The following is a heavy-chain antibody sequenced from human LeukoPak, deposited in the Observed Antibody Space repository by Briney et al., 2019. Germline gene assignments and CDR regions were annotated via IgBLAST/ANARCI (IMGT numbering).Heavy chain of an antibody. J-gene: IGHJ4*02. CDR3: AIGPPHDNGSNPID. CDR1: GFTFSTYA. Sequence: GGSLRLSCEASGFTFSTYAMYWVRQAPGKGLEYVSSISSHGGATYHANSVKGRFTVSRDNSKNTLYLQMGSLRAEDMAVYYCAIGPPHDNGSNPIDWGQGTLVTVSS. D-gene: IGHD4-23*01. V-gene: IGHV3-64*01. CDR2: ISSHGGAT.